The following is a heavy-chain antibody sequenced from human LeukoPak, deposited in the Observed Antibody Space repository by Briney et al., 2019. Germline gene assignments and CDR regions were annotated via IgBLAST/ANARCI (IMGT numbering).Heavy chain of an antibody. J-gene: IGHJ4*02. CDR1: GGSTSSSGYY. Sequence: SETLYLTCTVSGGSTSSSGYYWGWIRQPPGKGLEWIGGIYYSGNTYYNPSLKSRVTISVDTSKNQFSLKVNSVTAADTAVYYCARIKDYYYDSSGYREGFFDYWGQGTLVTVSS. CDR3: ARIKDYYYDSSGYREGFFDY. CDR2: IYYSGNT. V-gene: IGHV4-39*01. D-gene: IGHD3-22*01.